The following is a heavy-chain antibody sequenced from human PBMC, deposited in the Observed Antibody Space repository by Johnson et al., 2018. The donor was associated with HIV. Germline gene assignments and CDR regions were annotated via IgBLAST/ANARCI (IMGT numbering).Heavy chain of an antibody. D-gene: IGHD3-10*01. J-gene: IGHJ3*02. CDR2: ISYDGSNK. CDR3: TTDWGLWFGELLHDAFDI. CDR1: GFTFSSYA. V-gene: IGHV3-30-3*01. Sequence: VQLVESGGGVVQPGRSLRLSCAASGFTFSSYAMHWVRQAPGKGLEWVAVISYDGSNKYYADSVKGRFTISRDNSKNTLYLQMNSLKTEDTAVYYCTTDWGLWFGELLHDAFDIWGQGTMVTVSS.